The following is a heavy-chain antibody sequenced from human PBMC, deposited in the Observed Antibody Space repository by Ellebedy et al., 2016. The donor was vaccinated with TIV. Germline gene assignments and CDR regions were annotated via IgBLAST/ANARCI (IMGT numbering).Heavy chain of an antibody. CDR1: GFTFSNSA. D-gene: IGHD5-12*01. V-gene: IGHV3-23*01. Sequence: GGSLRLSXAASGFTFSNSAMSWVRQAPGKGLEWLSAISSSDDSTYYADSVKGRFTISRDNSKNTVSLQMSSLRAEDTAVYFCAKGLLGGSGSTFDLWGQGTLVTVSS. CDR2: ISSSDDST. CDR3: AKGLLGGSGSTFDL. J-gene: IGHJ4*02.